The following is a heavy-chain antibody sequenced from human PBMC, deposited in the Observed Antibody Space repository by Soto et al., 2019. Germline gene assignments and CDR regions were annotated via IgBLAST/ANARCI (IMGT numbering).Heavy chain of an antibody. CDR3: AHIPSLEGIYSSWPPYFDL. V-gene: IGHV2-5*02. J-gene: IGHJ2*01. D-gene: IGHD6-13*01. CDR1: GFSLSTSGVG. Sequence: QITLKESGPTLVKPTQTLTLTCTFSGFSLSTSGVGVGWIRQPPGKALEWLALIYWDDDKRYSPSLKSRLTITKDTSKNQVVLTMTNMDPVDTATYYCAHIPSLEGIYSSWPPYFDLWGRGTLVTVSS. CDR2: IYWDDDK.